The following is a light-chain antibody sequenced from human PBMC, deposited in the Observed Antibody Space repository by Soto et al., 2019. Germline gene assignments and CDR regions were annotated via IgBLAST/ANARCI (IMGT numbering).Light chain of an antibody. CDR3: LQDYLYPFT. CDR2: GAS. Sequence: AIQMTQSPSSLSASIGDRVTIACRASQGIRSELGWYQQKPGNAPKLLIYGASILQSGVPSRFSGSGSGTDFNLTISSLQPEDFATYYCLQDYLYPFTFGPGTTVDIK. CDR1: QGIRSE. V-gene: IGKV1-6*01. J-gene: IGKJ3*01.